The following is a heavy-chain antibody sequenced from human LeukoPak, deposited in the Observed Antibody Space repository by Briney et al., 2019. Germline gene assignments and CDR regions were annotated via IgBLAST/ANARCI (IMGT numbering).Heavy chain of an antibody. Sequence: ASVKVSCKASGYTFTGYYMHWVRQAPGQGLERMGWINPNSGGTNYAQKFQGRVTMTRDTSISTAYMELSRLRSDDTAVYYCARSIAAAGGDIDYWGQGTLVTVSS. CDR2: INPNSGGT. CDR3: ARSIAAAGGDIDY. CDR1: GYTFTGYY. J-gene: IGHJ4*02. V-gene: IGHV1-2*02. D-gene: IGHD6-13*01.